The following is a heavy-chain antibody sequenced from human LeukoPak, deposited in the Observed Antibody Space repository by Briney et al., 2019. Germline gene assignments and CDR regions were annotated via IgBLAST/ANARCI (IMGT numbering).Heavy chain of an antibody. Sequence: SETLSLTCTVSGGSISSYYWSWIRQPPGKGLEWIGYIYYSGSTNYNPSLKSRVTISVDTSKNQFSLKLSSVTAADTAVYYCARDFMVRGARAKYWGQGTLVTVSS. CDR1: GGSISSYY. J-gene: IGHJ4*02. CDR3: ARDFMVRGARAKY. V-gene: IGHV4-59*12. CDR2: IYYSGST. D-gene: IGHD3-10*01.